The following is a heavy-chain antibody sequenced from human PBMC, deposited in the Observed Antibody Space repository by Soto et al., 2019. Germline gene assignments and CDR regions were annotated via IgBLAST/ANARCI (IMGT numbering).Heavy chain of an antibody. V-gene: IGHV1-46*01. D-gene: IGHD3-22*01. CDR2: INPSGGST. J-gene: IGHJ4*02. Sequence: ASVKVSCKASGYTFTSYYMHWVRQAPGQGLEWMGIINPSGGSTSYAQKFQGRVTMTRDTSTSTVYMELSSLRSEDTAVYYCARDNDSSAYYGRGVDYWGQGTLVTVSS. CDR3: ARDNDSSAYYGRGVDY. CDR1: GYTFTSYY.